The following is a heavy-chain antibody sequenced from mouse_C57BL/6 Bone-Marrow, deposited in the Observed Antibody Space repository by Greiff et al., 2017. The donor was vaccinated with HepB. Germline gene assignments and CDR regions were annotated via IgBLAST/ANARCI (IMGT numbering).Heavy chain of an antibody. Sequence: QVQLKQSGAELARPGASVKLSCKASGYTFTSYGISWVKQRTGQGLEWIGEIYPRSGNTYYNEKFKGKATLTADKSSSTAYMELRSLTSEDSAVYFCARKITTVVATGDYWGQGTTLTVSS. V-gene: IGHV1-81*01. J-gene: IGHJ2*01. D-gene: IGHD1-1*01. CDR1: GYTFTSYG. CDR3: ARKITTVVATGDY. CDR2: IYPRSGNT.